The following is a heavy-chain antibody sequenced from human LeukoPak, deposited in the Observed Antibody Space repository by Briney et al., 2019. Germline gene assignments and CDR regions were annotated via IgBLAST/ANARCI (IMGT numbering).Heavy chain of an antibody. CDR1: GVTFNLYA. CDR3: AKVGPTRWVSMDV. V-gene: IGHV3-23*01. D-gene: IGHD4-23*01. CDR2: ISSSGRDT. J-gene: IGHJ6*03. Sequence: GGSLRLSCEASGVTFNLYAMTWVRQAPGKGLEWVSSISSSGRDTYYADSVRGRFVISRDNSKNTLYVQLNSLRVDDTAVYYCAKVGPTRWVSMDVWGKGTTVIVSS.